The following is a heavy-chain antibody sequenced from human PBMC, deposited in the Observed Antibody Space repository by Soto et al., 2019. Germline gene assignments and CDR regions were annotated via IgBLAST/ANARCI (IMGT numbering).Heavy chain of an antibody. CDR1: GYTFTSYA. V-gene: IGHV1-3*01. CDR2: INAGNGNT. J-gene: IGHJ4*01. Sequence: GASVKVSCKASGYTFTSYAMHWVRQAPGQRLEWMGWINAGNGNTKYSQKFQGRVTITRDTSASTAYMELSSLRSEDTAVYYCARHLGATIHYIEHWGHGTLVTVSS. CDR3: ARHLGATIHYIEH. D-gene: IGHD1-26*01.